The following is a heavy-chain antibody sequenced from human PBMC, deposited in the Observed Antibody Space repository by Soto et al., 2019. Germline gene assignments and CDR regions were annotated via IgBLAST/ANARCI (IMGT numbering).Heavy chain of an antibody. Sequence: SEALCLTWTVSGGSVSSGSYYWSWIRQPPGKGLEWIGYIYYSGSTYYNPSLKSRVTISVDTSKNQFSLKLSSVTAADTAVYYCARDQIPYCISTTFSLFDPWGQGTLVTVSS. CDR2: IYYSGST. J-gene: IGHJ5*02. D-gene: IGHD2-2*01. CDR1: GGSVSSGSYY. V-gene: IGHV4-61*01. CDR3: ARDQIPYCISTTFSLFDP.